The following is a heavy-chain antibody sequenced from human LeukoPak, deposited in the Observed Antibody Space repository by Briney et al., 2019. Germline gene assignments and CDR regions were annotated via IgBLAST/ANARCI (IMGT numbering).Heavy chain of an antibody. J-gene: IGHJ6*02. D-gene: IGHD5-12*01. CDR2: IYYSGST. Sequence: PSETLSLTCTVSGGSISSYYWSWIRQPPGKGLEWIGYIYYSGSTNYNPSLKSRVTISVDTSKSQFSLKLSSVTAADTAVYYCARHGVVATIMGMLYYYGMDVWGQGTTVTVSS. V-gene: IGHV4-59*08. CDR3: ARHGVVATIMGMLYYYGMDV. CDR1: GGSISSYY.